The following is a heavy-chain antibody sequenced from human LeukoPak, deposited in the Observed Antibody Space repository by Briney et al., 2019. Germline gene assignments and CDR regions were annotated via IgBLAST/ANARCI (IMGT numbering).Heavy chain of an antibody. Sequence: GGSLRLSCAASGFTFSSYNMNWVRQAPGKGPEWVSYITTSSRFLRYADSVRGRFTISRDNAENSLYLQMNSLRDDDTAVYYGAGAGSYYGGYWGQGTLVTLSS. V-gene: IGHV3-48*02. CDR2: ITTSSRFL. CDR1: GFTFSSYN. D-gene: IGHD1-26*01. J-gene: IGHJ4*02. CDR3: AGAGSYYGGY.